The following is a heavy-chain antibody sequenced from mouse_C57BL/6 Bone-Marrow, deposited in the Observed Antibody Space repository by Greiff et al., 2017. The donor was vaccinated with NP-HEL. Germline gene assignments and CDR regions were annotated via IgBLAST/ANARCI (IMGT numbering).Heavy chain of an antibody. Sequence: VQLKQSGAELVRPGASVKLSCTASGFNIKDDYMHWVKQRPEQGLEWIGWIDPENGDTEYASKFQGKATITADTSSNTAYLQLSSLTSENTAVYYCTRPNYYGSRGAWFAYWGQGTLVTVSA. V-gene: IGHV14-4*01. D-gene: IGHD1-1*01. CDR1: GFNIKDDY. CDR3: TRPNYYGSRGAWFAY. CDR2: IDPENGDT. J-gene: IGHJ3*01.